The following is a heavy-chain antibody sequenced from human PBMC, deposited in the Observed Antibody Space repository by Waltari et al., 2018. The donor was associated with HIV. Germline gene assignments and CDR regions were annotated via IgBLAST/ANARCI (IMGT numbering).Heavy chain of an antibody. V-gene: IGHV3-53*01. CDR2: MYSGGST. J-gene: IGHJ4*02. CDR1: GFSVSSNY. CDR3: ARGFGCGGDCYYFDY. D-gene: IGHD2-21*02. Sequence: EVQLVESGGGLIQPGGSMRLSCAASGFSVSSNYMSWVRQAPGKGLEWVSVMYSGGSTYYADSVKGRFTISRDNSKNTLYLQMNSLGAEDTAVYYCARGFGCGGDCYYFDYWGQGTLVTVSS.